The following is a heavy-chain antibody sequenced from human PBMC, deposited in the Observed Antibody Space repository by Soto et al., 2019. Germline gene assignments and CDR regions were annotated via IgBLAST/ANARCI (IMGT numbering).Heavy chain of an antibody. CDR2: ISAYNGNT. D-gene: IGHD3-3*01. Sequence: GPVKVSCKASGYTFTSYGISWVRQAPGQGLEWMGWISAYNGNTNYAQKLQGRVTMTTDTSTSTAYMELRSLRSDDTAVYYCAIGLYDFWSGYYNSYYYMDVWGKGTTVTVSS. V-gene: IGHV1-18*01. J-gene: IGHJ6*03. CDR3: AIGLYDFWSGYYNSYYYMDV. CDR1: GYTFTSYG.